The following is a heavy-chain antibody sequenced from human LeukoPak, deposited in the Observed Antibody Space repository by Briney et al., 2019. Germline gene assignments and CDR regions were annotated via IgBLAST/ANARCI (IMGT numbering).Heavy chain of an antibody. CDR3: ARDGRPSPL. CDR2: ISSSSNYI. J-gene: IGHJ4*02. CDR1: GFTFSGYT. Sequence: GGSLRLSCAASGFTFSGYTMNWVRQAPGKGLECVSSISSSSNYITYADSVKGRFTISRDNAKNSLYLQMNSLRADDTAAYYCARDGRPSPLWGQGILVTVSS. D-gene: IGHD1-26*01. V-gene: IGHV3-21*01.